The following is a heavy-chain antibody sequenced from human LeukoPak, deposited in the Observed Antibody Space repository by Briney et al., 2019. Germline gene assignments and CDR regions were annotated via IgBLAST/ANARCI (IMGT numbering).Heavy chain of an antibody. D-gene: IGHD4-17*01. CDR2: ISSDGRDK. CDR1: GFTFSGYA. CDR3: ARGKATVTTYHFDY. J-gene: IGHJ4*02. Sequence: PGRSLRLSCAASGFTFSGYAIHWVRQAPGKGLEWVAVISSDGRDKHHADSVKGRFTISRDSSKNTLYLQMNSLRAEDTAVYYCARGKATVTTYHFDYWGQGTLVTVSS. V-gene: IGHV3-30*03.